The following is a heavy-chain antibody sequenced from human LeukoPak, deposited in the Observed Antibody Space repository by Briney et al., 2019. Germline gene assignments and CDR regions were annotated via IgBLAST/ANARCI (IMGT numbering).Heavy chain of an antibody. J-gene: IGHJ3*02. CDR1: GGSIRSYY. V-gene: IGHV4-59*08. D-gene: IGHD3-10*01. Sequence: PSESLSLTCTVSGGSIRSYYWGWIRQPPGKGLEWIGYIQYSESTKNNPSLKSRVTMSVDTSKNQFSLKLSSVTAADTAVYYCASRSGSFSHALDIWGQGTLVTVSS. CDR3: ASRSGSFSHALDI. CDR2: IQYSEST.